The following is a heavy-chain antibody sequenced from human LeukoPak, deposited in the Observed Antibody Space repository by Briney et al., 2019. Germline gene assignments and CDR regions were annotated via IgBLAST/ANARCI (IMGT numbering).Heavy chain of an antibody. CDR1: GGSISSSGYY. D-gene: IGHD6-19*01. CDR3: ARQAPNSSDCVFDC. Sequence: SETLSLTCTVSGGSISSSGYYWGWIRQPPGKGLEWIGSIYYSGSTYYKLSLKSRVTISVDTSKNQFSLKVSSVTAADTAVYFCARQAPNSSDCVFDCWGQGTLVTV. CDR2: IYYSGST. J-gene: IGHJ4*02. V-gene: IGHV4-39*01.